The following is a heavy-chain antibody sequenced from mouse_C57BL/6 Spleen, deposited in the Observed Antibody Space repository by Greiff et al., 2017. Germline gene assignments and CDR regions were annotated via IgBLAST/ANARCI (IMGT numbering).Heavy chain of an antibody. CDR1: GYTFTSYW. Sequence: VQLQQPGAELVKPGASVKLSCKASGYTFTSYWMHWVKQRPGQGLEWIGMIHPNSGSTNYNEKFKSKATLTVDKSSSTAYMQLSSLTSEDSAVYYCARGDDGSIDFDYWGQGTTLTVSS. J-gene: IGHJ2*01. CDR2: IHPNSGST. V-gene: IGHV1-64*01. D-gene: IGHD1-1*01. CDR3: ARGDDGSIDFDY.